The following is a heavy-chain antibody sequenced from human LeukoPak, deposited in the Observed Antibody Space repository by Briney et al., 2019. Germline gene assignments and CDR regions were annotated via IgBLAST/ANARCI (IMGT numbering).Heavy chain of an antibody. CDR1: GFTFISYF. V-gene: IGHV3-23*01. CDR2: IIGSGRTT. Sequence: GGSLRLSCEASGFTFISYFTSWVRQAPGKGLEWVASIIGSGRTTKYADAVKGRFTISRDNSKNSLYLQMSSLIVDDTAVYYCVREGRGIVGASAYWGRGTLVAVSS. CDR3: VREGRGIVGASAY. D-gene: IGHD1-26*01. J-gene: IGHJ4*02.